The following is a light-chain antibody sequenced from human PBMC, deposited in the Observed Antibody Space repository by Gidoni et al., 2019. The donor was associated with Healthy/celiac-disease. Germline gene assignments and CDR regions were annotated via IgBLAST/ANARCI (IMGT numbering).Light chain of an antibody. CDR3: QQYGSSLTWT. CDR1: QSVSRCY. J-gene: IGKJ1*01. V-gene: IGKV3-20*01. Sequence: EIVLTQSPGPLALSPGERATLSCRASQSVSRCYLAWYQQKPGQAPRLLIYGSSSRATGIPDRFSGSGSGTDFTLTISRLEPEDFAVYYCQQYGSSLTWTFXXXTKVEIK. CDR2: GSS.